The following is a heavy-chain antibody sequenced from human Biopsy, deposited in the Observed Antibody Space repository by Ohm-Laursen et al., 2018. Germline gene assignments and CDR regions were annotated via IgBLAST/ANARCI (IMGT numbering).Heavy chain of an antibody. CDR1: GYTFTDYY. CDR2: INAKTGDT. D-gene: IGHD3-22*01. CDR3: TRGGYYYDSLAYYYWFDP. Sequence: VSVKVSCKASGYTFTDYYVHWVRQAPGQGLEWMGWINAKTGDTNYAQKFQGRVTMTRDTSISTAYVDLSSLRSDDTAVYYCTRGGYYYDSLAYYYWFDPWGQGTLVTVSS. J-gene: IGHJ5*02. V-gene: IGHV1-2*02.